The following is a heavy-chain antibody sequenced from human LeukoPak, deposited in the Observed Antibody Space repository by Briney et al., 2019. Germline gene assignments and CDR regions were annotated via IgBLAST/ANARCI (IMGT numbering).Heavy chain of an antibody. CDR3: AKDDAWLRFGE. J-gene: IGHJ4*02. D-gene: IGHD3-10*01. CDR2: ISGSGGST. V-gene: IGHV3-23*01. Sequence: HTGGTLRLSCAASGFTFSNYGMSWVRQAPGKGLEWVSAISGSGGSTYYADSVKGRFTISRDNSKNTLYLEVISLTAEDTAVYYCAKDDAWLRFGEWSQGTLVTASS. CDR1: GFTFSNYG.